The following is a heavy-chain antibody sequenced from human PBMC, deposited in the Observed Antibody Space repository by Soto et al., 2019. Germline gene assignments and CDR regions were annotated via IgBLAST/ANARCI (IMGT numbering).Heavy chain of an antibody. V-gene: IGHV4-59*01. CDR2: IYYSGSS. CDR3: ARDGDSPRGVPAAHGYGMDV. J-gene: IGHJ6*02. D-gene: IGHD2-2*01. Sequence: SETLSLTCTVSGGSIGSYYWSWIRQPPGKGLEWIGHIYYSGSSTYNTSLKSRVTISVDTSKNQFSLKLSSVTAADTAVYYCARDGDSPRGVPAAHGYGMDVWGQGTTVTVSS. CDR1: GGSIGSYY.